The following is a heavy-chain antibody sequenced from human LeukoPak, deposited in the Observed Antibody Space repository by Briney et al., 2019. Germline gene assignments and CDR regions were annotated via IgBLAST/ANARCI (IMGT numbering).Heavy chain of an antibody. Sequence: GGSLRLSCAASGFTFSSYAVHWVRQAPGKGLEWVAVISYDGSSIYYADSVKGRFTISRDNSKNTLYLQMNSLRAEDTAVYYCARDFQGIAADAFDIWGQGTMVTVSS. D-gene: IGHD6-13*01. V-gene: IGHV3-30*04. CDR3: ARDFQGIAADAFDI. CDR2: ISYDGSSI. CDR1: GFTFSSYA. J-gene: IGHJ3*02.